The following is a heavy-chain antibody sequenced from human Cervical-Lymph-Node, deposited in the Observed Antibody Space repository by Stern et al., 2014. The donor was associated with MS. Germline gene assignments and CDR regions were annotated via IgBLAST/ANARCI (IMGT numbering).Heavy chain of an antibody. J-gene: IGHJ4*02. CDR2: IIPALNVA. CDR1: GGSLSTYT. Sequence: QMQLVQSGAELKKPGSSVKVSCKASGGSLSTYTITWVRQAPGQGLEWMGRIIPALNVANYAQKFQGRLTITADKSTSTAYMEMSSLRSDDTAVYYCAGPAPLDWGQGTLVTVSS. D-gene: IGHD2-2*01. V-gene: IGHV1-69*09. CDR3: AGPAPLD.